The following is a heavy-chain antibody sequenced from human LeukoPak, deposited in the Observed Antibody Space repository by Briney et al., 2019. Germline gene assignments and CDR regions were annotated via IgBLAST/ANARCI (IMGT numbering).Heavy chain of an antibody. V-gene: IGHV1-46*01. D-gene: IGHD5-24*01. CDR2: INPSGGST. Sequence: ASVKVSCKASGYTFTSYYMHWVRQAPGQGLKWMGIINPSGGSTSYAQKFQGRVTMTRDTSTSTVYMELSSLRSEDTAVYYCARETRRVEMATITLDYWGQGTLVTVSS. J-gene: IGHJ4*02. CDR3: ARETRRVEMATITLDY. CDR1: GYTFTSYY.